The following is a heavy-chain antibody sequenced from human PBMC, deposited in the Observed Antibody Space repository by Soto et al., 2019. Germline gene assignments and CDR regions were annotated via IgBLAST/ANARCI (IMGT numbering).Heavy chain of an antibody. J-gene: IGHJ5*02. CDR3: AREMGACSDSSCYPGPYDS. D-gene: IGHD3-16*01. CDR1: VFTFSSDG. CDR2: ITSKSTTI. V-gene: IGHV3-48*02. Sequence: PGGSLRLSCEASVFTFSSDGMHWFRQAPGQGLARVSYITSKSTTIRYADPAKGRVTVSRDNAKNSLYLQLNSLGDEDTAVYYCAREMGACSDSSCYPGPYDSWGQETLVTIS.